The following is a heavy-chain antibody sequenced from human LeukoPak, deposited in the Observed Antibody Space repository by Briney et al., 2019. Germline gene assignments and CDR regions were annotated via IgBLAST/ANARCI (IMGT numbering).Heavy chain of an antibody. J-gene: IGHJ4*02. V-gene: IGHV3-21*06. CDR2: ISSSSSYI. CDR1: GFTFSSYS. CDR3: ARVRYNSGYIFDS. D-gene: IGHD5-18*01. Sequence: GGSLRLSCAASGFTFSSYSMNWVRQAPGKGLEWVSSISSSSSYIYYADSVRGRFTISRDNAENSLYLQMHSLRAEDAAVYYCARVRYNSGYIFDSWGQGTLVAVSS.